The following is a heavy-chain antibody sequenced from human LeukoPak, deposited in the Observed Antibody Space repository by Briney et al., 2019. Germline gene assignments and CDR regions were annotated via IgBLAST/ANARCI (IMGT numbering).Heavy chain of an antibody. V-gene: IGHV3-23*01. Sequence: GGSLRLSCVVSGFTFSDYAMSWVLQATGQGLKWVSAISGSGGSTYYADSVKGCFIISRHNSTNMLYLQMNSLRAEDTAVYYCAKGSDLWFGEKWGKGPLVTVSS. CDR2: ISGSGGST. J-gene: IGHJ1*01. D-gene: IGHD3-10*01. CDR1: GFTFSDYA. CDR3: AKGSDLWFGEK.